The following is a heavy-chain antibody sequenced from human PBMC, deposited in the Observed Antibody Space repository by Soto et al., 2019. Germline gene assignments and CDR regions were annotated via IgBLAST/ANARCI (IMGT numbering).Heavy chain of an antibody. CDR2: ISSSSSYI. CDR3: ARGWAPDDAFDI. V-gene: IGHV3-21*01. J-gene: IGHJ3*02. CDR1: GFTFSSYS. Sequence: EVQLVESGGGLVKPGGSLRLSCAASGFTFSSYSMNWVRQAPGKGLEWVSSISSSSSYIYYADSVKGRFTISRDNAKNSPYLQMNSLRAEDTAVYSCARGWAPDDAFDIWGQGTMVTVSS. D-gene: IGHD6-13*01.